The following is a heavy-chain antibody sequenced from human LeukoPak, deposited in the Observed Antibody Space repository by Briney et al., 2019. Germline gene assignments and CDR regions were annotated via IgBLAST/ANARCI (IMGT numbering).Heavy chain of an antibody. CDR1: GSSFSGYY. Sequence: PSETLSLTCAAYGSSFSGYYWSWIRQPPGKGLEWIGEINQSGSSHYNPSLKSRVTISVDTSKSQFSLKLSSVTAADTAVYYCAGVPSRTPLGGYACDIWGQGTRVTVSS. J-gene: IGHJ3*02. CDR2: INQSGSS. CDR3: AGVPSRTPLGGYACDI. D-gene: IGHD4-23*01. V-gene: IGHV4-34*01.